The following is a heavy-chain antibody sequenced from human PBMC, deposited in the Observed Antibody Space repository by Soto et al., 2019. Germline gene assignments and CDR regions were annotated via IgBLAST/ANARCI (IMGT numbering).Heavy chain of an antibody. J-gene: IGHJ4*02. CDR1: GFTFSSYA. CDR3: AKMLNWELYLGVYFDY. D-gene: IGHD1-7*01. CDR2: ISGSGGST. Sequence: GGSLRLCCAASGFTFSSYAMSWVRQAPGKGLELVSAISGSGGSTYYADSVKGRFTISRDNSKNTLYLQMNSLRAEDTAVYYCAKMLNWELYLGVYFDYCGQGTLVTV. V-gene: IGHV3-23*01.